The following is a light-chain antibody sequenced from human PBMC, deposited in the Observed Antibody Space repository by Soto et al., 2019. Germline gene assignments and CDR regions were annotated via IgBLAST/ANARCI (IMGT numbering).Light chain of an antibody. J-gene: IGKJ1*01. CDR2: GAS. V-gene: IGKV3-15*01. Sequence: EIVMTQSPATLSVSPGERANLSCRGSQSVSGNLAWYQQKPGQAPRLLIYGASTRATGIPARFSGSGSGTEFTLTISSLQSEDFAVYYCQQYNNWPGTFGQGTKVEIK. CDR1: QSVSGN. CDR3: QQYNNWPGT.